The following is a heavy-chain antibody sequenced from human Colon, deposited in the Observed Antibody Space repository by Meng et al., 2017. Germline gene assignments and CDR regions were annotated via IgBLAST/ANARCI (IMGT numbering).Heavy chain of an antibody. D-gene: IGHD1-26*01. CDR1: GYLFSYYA. Sequence: QVQLVQSGSELKKPGASVKVTCKTSGYLFSYYAMNWVRQAPGRGLEWMGWSNTKTGNPTYAQAFTGRFVFSLDTSVSTAYLQINDLKADDTAVYYCAREGSDSYIDFWGQGTLVTVSS. CDR2: SNTKTGNP. J-gene: IGHJ4*02. V-gene: IGHV7-4-1*02. CDR3: AREGSDSYIDF.